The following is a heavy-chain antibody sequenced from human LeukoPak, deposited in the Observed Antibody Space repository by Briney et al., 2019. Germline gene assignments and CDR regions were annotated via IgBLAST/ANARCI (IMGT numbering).Heavy chain of an antibody. J-gene: IGHJ5*02. CDR3: ARVIGDGYNYWFDP. CDR2: IIPIFGTA. CDR1: GGTFSSYA. Sequence: ASVKVSCKASGGTFSSYAISWVRQAPGQGLEWMGGIIPIFGTANYAQKFQGRVTITADESTSTAYMELSSLRSEDTAVYYCARVIGDGYNYWFDPWGQGTLVTVSS. D-gene: IGHD5-24*01. V-gene: IGHV1-69*13.